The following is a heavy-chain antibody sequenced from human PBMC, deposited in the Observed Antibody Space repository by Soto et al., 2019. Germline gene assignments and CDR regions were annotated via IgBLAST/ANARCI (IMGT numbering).Heavy chain of an antibody. D-gene: IGHD1-1*01. V-gene: IGHV4-39*02. CDR3: AREGGYVDY. J-gene: IGHJ4*02. Sequence: SETLSLTCTVSGGPIRSSSHYWGWIRQSPGTGLEWIGSIDESGDSYYNPSLKSRVTIFVDTSKNQFSLKLISVTGAHSAIYYCAREGGYVDYGGQGTLVAVSS. CDR1: GGPIRSSSHY. CDR2: IDESGDS.